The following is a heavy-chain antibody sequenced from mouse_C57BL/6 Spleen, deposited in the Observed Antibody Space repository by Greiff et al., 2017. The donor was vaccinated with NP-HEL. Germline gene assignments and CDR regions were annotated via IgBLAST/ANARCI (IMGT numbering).Heavy chain of an antibody. V-gene: IGHV1-22*01. Sequence: EVQLQQSGPELVKPGASVKMSCKASGYTFTDYNMHWVKQSHGKSLEWIGYINPNNGGTSYNQKFKGKATLTVNKSSSTAYMELRSLTSEDSAVYYCARIGYPWDYAMDYWGQGTSVTVSS. CDR3: ARIGYPWDYAMDY. CDR2: INPNNGGT. CDR1: GYTFTDYN. J-gene: IGHJ4*01. D-gene: IGHD2-2*01.